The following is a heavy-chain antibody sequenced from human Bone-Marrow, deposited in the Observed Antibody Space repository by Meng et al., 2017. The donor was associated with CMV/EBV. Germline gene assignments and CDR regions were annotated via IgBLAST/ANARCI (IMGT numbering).Heavy chain of an antibody. CDR3: ARDEGGYSGSYSIWFGP. CDR1: GGTFSSYA. Sequence: SVKVSCKASGGTFSSYAISWVRQAPGQGLEWMGGIIPIFGTANYAQKFQGRVTITTDESTSTAYMELSSLRSEDTAVYYCARDEGGYSGSYSIWFGPWGQGTLVTVSS. D-gene: IGHD1-26*01. V-gene: IGHV1-69*05. J-gene: IGHJ5*02. CDR2: IIPIFGTA.